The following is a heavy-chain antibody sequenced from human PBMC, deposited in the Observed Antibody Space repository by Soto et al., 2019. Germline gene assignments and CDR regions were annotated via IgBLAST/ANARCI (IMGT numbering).Heavy chain of an antibody. V-gene: IGHV3-21*01. CDR3: ARNRYGDYSWFDP. CDR2: ISSSSSYI. CDR1: GFTFSSYS. J-gene: IGHJ5*02. Sequence: EVQLVESGGGLVKPGASLRLSCAASGFTFSSYSMNWVRQAPGKGLEWVSSISSSSSYIYYADSLKGRFTISRDNAKDSLYLQMNNLRAEDTAVYYCARNRYGDYSWFDPWGQGTLVTVSS. D-gene: IGHD4-17*01.